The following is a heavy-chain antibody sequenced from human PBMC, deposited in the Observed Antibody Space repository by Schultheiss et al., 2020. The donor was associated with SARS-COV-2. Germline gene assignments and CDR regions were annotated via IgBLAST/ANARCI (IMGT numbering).Heavy chain of an antibody. J-gene: IGHJ6*02. D-gene: IGHD1-1*01. CDR2: ICGSGGTT. V-gene: IGHV3-23*01. CDR1: GFTFSSYA. Sequence: GGSLRLSCAASGFTFSSYAMRWVRQAPGKGLDWVSGICGSGGTTYYADSAEGRFTISRDNSKNMLYLQMNSLRAEDTAIYYCAKDLQLSASNRRYYYGMDAWGQGTTVTVSS. CDR3: AKDLQLSASNRRYYYGMDA.